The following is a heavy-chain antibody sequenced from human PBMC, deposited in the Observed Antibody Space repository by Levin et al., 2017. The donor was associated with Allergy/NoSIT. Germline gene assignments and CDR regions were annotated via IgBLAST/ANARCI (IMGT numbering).Heavy chain of an antibody. CDR2: IYYSGRT. Sequence: SETLSLTCTVFGGSISSSSYYWGWIRQPPGKGLEWIGHIYYSGRTYSNPSLKSRLTISVDTSKNQFSLKLSSVTAADTAVYYCARLGGVVVPATNAFDIWGQGTMVTVSS. CDR1: GGSISSSSYY. CDR3: ARLGGVVVPATNAFDI. D-gene: IGHD2-2*01. J-gene: IGHJ3*02. V-gene: IGHV4-39*01.